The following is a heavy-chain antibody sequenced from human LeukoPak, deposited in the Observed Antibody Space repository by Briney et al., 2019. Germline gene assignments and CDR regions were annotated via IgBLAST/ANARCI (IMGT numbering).Heavy chain of an antibody. CDR1: GFTFSSIS. V-gene: IGHV3-21*06. D-gene: IGHD3-10*01. CDR3: TRDLPVPSLVRGIIIYGLIDY. Sequence: GGSLRLSCEASGFTFSSISMNWVRQAPGKGLEWVSCISPDGETTYHADSVKGRFTTSRENAKSSLYLQMNSLRAEDTALYYCTRDLPVPSLVRGIIIYGLIDYWGQGTLVTVSS. CDR2: ISPDGETT. J-gene: IGHJ4*02.